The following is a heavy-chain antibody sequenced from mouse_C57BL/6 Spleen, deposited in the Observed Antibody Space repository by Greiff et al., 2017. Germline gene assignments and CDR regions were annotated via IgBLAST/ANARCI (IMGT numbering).Heavy chain of an antibody. V-gene: IGHV1-54*01. D-gene: IGHD1-1*01. J-gene: IGHJ2*01. CDR2: INPGSGGT. CDR1: GYAFTNYL. Sequence: VKLQQSGAELVRPGTSVKVSCKASGYAFTNYLIEWVKQRPGQGLEWIGVINPGSGGTNYNEKFKGKATLTADKSSSTAYMQLSSLTSEDSAGYFCAGDYYYGSSYDGWGQSTTLTVSS. CDR3: AGDYYYGSSYDG.